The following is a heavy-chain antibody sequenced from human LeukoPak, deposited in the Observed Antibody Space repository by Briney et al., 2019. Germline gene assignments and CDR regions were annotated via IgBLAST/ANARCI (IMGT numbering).Heavy chain of an antibody. J-gene: IGHJ5*02. CDR1: GYTFTSYG. CDR2: ISAYNGNT. Sequence: GASVKVSCKASGYTFTSYGISWVRQAPGQGLEWMGWISAYNGNTNYAQKLQGRVTMTTDTSTSTAYMELRSLRSDDTAVYYCARAGLVRGVLRWFDPWGQGTLVTVSS. V-gene: IGHV1-18*01. D-gene: IGHD3-10*01. CDR3: ARAGLVRGVLRWFDP.